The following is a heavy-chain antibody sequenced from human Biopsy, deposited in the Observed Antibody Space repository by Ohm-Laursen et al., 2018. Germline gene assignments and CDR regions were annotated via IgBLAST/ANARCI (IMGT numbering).Heavy chain of an antibody. CDR3: VKDIRRYFYGMDV. V-gene: IGHV3-9*01. CDR1: DFTFDDYA. D-gene: IGHD3-10*01. J-gene: IGHJ6*02. CDR2: ITWNSGHI. Sequence: LTLTCAASDFTFDDYATSWVRQRPGKGLEWVSGITWNSGHIAYADSVKGRFTISRDNAKNVLWLQMNSLRVDDTAMYYCVKDIRRYFYGMDVWGQGTTVIVSS.